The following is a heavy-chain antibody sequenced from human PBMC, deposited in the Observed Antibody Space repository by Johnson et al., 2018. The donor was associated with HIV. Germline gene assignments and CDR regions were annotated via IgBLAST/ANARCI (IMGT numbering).Heavy chain of an antibody. Sequence: QVQLVESGGGVVQPGRSLRLSCAASGFTFSSYAMHWVRQAPGKGLEWVAVISYDGSNKYYADSVKGRFTISRDNAKNSLYLEMNSLRDEDTALYYCARGTYYYELSGYLTRPRAFDMWGQGTLVTVSS. CDR1: GFTFSSYA. CDR3: ARGTYYYELSGYLTRPRAFDM. J-gene: IGHJ3*02. CDR2: ISYDGSNK. D-gene: IGHD3-22*01. V-gene: IGHV3-30*04.